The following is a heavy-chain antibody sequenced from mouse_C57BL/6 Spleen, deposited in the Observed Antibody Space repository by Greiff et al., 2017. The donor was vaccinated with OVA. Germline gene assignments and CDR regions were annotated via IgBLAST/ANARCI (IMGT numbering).Heavy chain of an antibody. Sequence: QVQLQQPGAELVRPGTSVKLSCKASGYTFTSYWMHWVKQRPGQGLEWIGVIDPSDSYTNYNQKFKGKATLTVDTSSSPASMQLSSLTSEDSAVYYCAALYYGSRIDYWGQGTTLTVSS. CDR1: GYTFTSYW. V-gene: IGHV1-59*01. CDR2: IDPSDSYT. J-gene: IGHJ2*01. CDR3: AALYYGSRIDY. D-gene: IGHD1-1*01.